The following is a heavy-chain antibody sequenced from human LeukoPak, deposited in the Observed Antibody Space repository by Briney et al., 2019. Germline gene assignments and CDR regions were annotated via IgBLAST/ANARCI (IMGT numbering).Heavy chain of an antibody. J-gene: IGHJ3*02. CDR2: ISHRGST. CDR3: ARARGIAVAGTRDAFDI. D-gene: IGHD6-19*01. CDR1: GYSISNGCY. V-gene: IGHV4-38-2*02. Sequence: SETLSLTCTVSGYSISNGCYWGWIRQPPGKGLEWVGSISHRGSTYYNPSLKSRVTISVDTSKNQFSLKLSSVTAADTAVYYCARARGIAVAGTRDAFDIWGQGTMVTVSS.